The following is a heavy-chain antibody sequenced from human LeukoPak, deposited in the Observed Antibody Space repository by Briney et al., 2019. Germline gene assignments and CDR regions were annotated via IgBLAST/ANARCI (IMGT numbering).Heavy chain of an antibody. J-gene: IGHJ4*02. CDR2: LHSSGET. D-gene: IGHD3-10*02. Sequence: PSETLSLTCVVSGGSISAYYWNWIRQPAGKGLEWIGRLHSSGETTSNPSLMSRATMSLDTSRNHFSLNLTSVTAADTAIYYCATMFGESSDFDHWGQGTLVTVSS. CDR1: GGSISAYY. CDR3: ATMFGESSDFDH. V-gene: IGHV4-4*07.